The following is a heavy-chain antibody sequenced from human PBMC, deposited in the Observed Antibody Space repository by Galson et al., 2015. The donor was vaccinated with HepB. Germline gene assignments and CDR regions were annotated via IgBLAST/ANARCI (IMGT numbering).Heavy chain of an antibody. V-gene: IGHV3-15*01. D-gene: IGHD3-10*01. J-gene: IGHJ5*02. CDR1: GFTFSNAW. Sequence: SLRLSCAASGFTFSNAWMSWVRQAPGKGLEWVGRIKSKTDGATTDYAAPVKGRFSISRDDSKNTLYLQMNSLKIEDTAVYYCTTGEGRSYYGSGSYASWGQGTLVTVSS. CDR3: TTGEGRSYYGSGSYAS. CDR2: IKSKTDGATT.